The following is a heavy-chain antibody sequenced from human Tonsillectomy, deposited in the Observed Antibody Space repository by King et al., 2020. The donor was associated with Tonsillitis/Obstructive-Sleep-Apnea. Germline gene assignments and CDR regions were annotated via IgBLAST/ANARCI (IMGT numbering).Heavy chain of an antibody. CDR1: GFSLSTSGVG. D-gene: IGHD3-10*01. V-gene: IGHV2-5*02. CDR2: IYWDDDK. J-gene: IGHJ5*02. Sequence: ITLKESGPTLVKPTQTLTLTCTFSGFSLSTSGVGVGWIRQPPGKALEWLALIYWDDDKRYSPPLKSRLTITKDTSKNQVVLTMTNMEPVDTATYYCAHRGYYGSGNYRTVDWFDPWGQGTLVTVSS. CDR3: AHRGYYGSGNYRTVDWFDP.